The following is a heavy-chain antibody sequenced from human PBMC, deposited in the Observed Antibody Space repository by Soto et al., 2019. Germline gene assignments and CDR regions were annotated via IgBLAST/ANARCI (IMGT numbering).Heavy chain of an antibody. Sequence: SETLSLTCAVSGYSIRSGYYWACIRQPPGKGLEWIGSIYQSGSTYHNPSLKSRATISVDTSKNEFSLKLTSVTAADTAVYYCARRGIMSTTNYWFDPWGQGTLVTVSS. D-gene: IGHD5-12*01. CDR3: ARRGIMSTTNYWFDP. V-gene: IGHV4-38-2*01. CDR2: IYQSGST. CDR1: GYSIRSGYY. J-gene: IGHJ5*02.